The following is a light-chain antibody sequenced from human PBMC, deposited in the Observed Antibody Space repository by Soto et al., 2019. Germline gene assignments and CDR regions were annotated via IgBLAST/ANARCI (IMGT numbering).Light chain of an antibody. J-gene: IGKJ1*01. CDR2: KAS. CDR1: QTISSW. CDR3: QQANSFPIT. Sequence: DIQMTQSPSTVSGSVGDRVTITCRASQTISSWLAWYQQKPGKAPKLLIYKASTLKSGVPSRFSGSGSGTDFTLTISSLQPEDFATYYCQQANSFPITFGQGTKVDIK. V-gene: IGKV1-5*03.